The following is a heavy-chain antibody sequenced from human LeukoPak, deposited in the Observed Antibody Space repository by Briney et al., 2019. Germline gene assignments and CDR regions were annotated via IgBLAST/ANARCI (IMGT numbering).Heavy chain of an antibody. CDR1: GGTSSSYA. CDR3: AASGYSTSPLDY. V-gene: IGHV1-69*05. D-gene: IGHD3-22*01. J-gene: IGHJ4*02. CDR2: IIPIFGTA. Sequence: GASVKVSCKASGGTSSSYAISWVRQAPGQGLEWMGRIIPIFGTANYAQKFQGRVTITTDESTSTAYMELSSLRSEDTAVYYCAASGYSTSPLDYWGQGTLVTVSS.